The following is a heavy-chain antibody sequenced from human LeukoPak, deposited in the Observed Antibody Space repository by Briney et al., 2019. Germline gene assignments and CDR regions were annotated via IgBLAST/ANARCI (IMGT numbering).Heavy chain of an antibody. CDR1: GYSISSGYY. J-gene: IGHJ4*02. Sequence: SETLSLTCTVSGYSISSGYYWGWIRQPPGKGLGGVGSIYHSGSTFYHPSLKGRVTISVDPSKNQFSLKLSSVTAADTAVYYCARESSSWYRGGYYFDYWGQGTLVTVSS. CDR2: IYHSGST. CDR3: ARESSSWYRGGYYFDY. V-gene: IGHV4-38-2*02. D-gene: IGHD6-13*01.